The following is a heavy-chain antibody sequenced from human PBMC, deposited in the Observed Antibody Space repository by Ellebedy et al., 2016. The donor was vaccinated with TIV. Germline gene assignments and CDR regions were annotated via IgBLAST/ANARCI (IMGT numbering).Heavy chain of an antibody. CDR2: INPNSGGT. V-gene: IGHV1-2*02. J-gene: IGHJ6*02. CDR3: AKFYGSGMDV. D-gene: IGHD3-10*01. Sequence: AASVKVSCKASGYTFTDYYMHWVRQAPGQGLEWMGWINPNSGGTNFAQKFQGTVTMTRDTSITTAYMELSRLASDDTAVYYCAKFYGSGMDVWGQGTTVTVSS. CDR1: GYTFTDYY.